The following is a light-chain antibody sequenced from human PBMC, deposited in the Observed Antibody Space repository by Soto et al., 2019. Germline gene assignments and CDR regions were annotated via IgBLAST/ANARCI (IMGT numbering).Light chain of an antibody. Sequence: EIVLTQSPGTLSLSPGERATLSGRASQSVSSSYLAWYQQKPGQAPRLLIYGASSRATGIPDRFSGSGSGTDFTLTISRLEPEDFAVYYCQQYGNSPFTFGPGTKVDIK. CDR2: GAS. CDR3: QQYGNSPFT. J-gene: IGKJ3*01. V-gene: IGKV3-20*01. CDR1: QSVSSSY.